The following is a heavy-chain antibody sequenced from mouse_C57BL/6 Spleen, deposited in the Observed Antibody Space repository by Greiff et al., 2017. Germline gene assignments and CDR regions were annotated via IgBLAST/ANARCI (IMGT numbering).Heavy chain of an antibody. J-gene: IGHJ2*01. CDR1: GYTFTSYW. CDR2: IDPSDSYT. CDR3: ARANYFDY. Sequence: QVQLQQPGAELVKPGASVKLSCKASGYTFTSYWMQWVKQRPGPGLEWIGEIDPSDSYTNYNQKFKGKTTLTVDTSSSTAYMQLSSLTSEDSAVYYCARANYFDYWGQGTTLTVSS. V-gene: IGHV1-50*01.